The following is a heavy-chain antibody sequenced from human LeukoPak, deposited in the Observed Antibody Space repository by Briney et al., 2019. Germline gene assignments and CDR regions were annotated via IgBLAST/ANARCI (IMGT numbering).Heavy chain of an antibody. CDR2: INWNGGST. CDR1: GFTFDDYG. Sequence: GGSLRLSCAASGFTFDDYGMSWVRQAPGKGLEWVSGINWNGGSTGYADSVKGRFTISRDNAKNSLYLQMNSLRAEDTALYYCARAPILMGAFNWFDPWGQGTLVTVSS. CDR3: ARAPILMGAFNWFDP. J-gene: IGHJ5*02. D-gene: IGHD1-26*01. V-gene: IGHV3-20*04.